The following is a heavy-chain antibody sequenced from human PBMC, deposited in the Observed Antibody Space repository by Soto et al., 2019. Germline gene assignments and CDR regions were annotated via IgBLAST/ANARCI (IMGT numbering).Heavy chain of an antibody. V-gene: IGHV3-74*01. CDR2: INSDGSST. CDR3: ARIGYSSSCFDY. D-gene: IGHD6-6*01. Sequence: GGSLRLSCAASGFTFSSYWMHWVRQAPGKGLVWVSRINSDGSSTSYADSVKGRFTISRDNAKNTLYLQMNSLRAEDTATYYCARIGYSSSCFDYWGQGTLVTISS. CDR1: GFTFSSYW. J-gene: IGHJ4*02.